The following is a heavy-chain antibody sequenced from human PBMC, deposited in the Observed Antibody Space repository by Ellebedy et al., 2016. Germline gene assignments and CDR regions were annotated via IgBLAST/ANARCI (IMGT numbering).Heavy chain of an antibody. J-gene: IGHJ5*02. CDR3: AKGTTGTTGWFNP. D-gene: IGHD1-1*01. Sequence: SETLSLTXTVSGGSISSGDNYWSWIRQPPGKGLEWIGYMFHNGNTYHNPSLKSRVTMSVDSSKNQFSLKLSSVTAADTAVYYCAKGTTGTTGWFNPWGQGTLVPISS. CDR2: MFHNGNT. CDR1: GGSISSGDNY. V-gene: IGHV4-30-4*01.